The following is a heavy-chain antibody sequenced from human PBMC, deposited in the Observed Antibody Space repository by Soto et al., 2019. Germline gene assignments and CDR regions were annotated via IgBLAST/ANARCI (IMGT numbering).Heavy chain of an antibody. CDR1: GFNFISYS. CDR3: ARDHGGTGYVFDY. CDR2: ISSSSTTI. V-gene: IGHV3-48*02. Sequence: EVQLVESGGGLVQTGGSLRLSCAASGFNFISYSMNWVRQAPGKGLEWVSYISSSSTTIYYADSVKGRFTISRDDAKNSLFLQMDSLRDEDTAVYYCARDHGGTGYVFDYWGQGTLVTVSS. D-gene: IGHD3-16*01. J-gene: IGHJ4*02.